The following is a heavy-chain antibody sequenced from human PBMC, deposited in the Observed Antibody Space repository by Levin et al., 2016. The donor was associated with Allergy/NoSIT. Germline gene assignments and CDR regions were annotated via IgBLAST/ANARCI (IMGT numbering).Heavy chain of an antibody. CDR2: ISSSSSYI. Sequence: GESLKISCAASGFTFSSYSMNWVRQAPGKGLEWVSSISSSSSYIYYADSVKGRFTISRDNSKNTVYLQMNSLRPEDTAVYYCAKGGRPNSGSYYGPFDYWGQGTLVTVSS. CDR3: AKGGRPNSGSYYGPFDY. J-gene: IGHJ4*02. V-gene: IGHV3-21*01. CDR1: GFTFSSYS. D-gene: IGHD1-26*01.